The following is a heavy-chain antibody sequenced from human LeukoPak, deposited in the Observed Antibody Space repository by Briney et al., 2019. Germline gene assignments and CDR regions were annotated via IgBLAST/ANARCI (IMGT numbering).Heavy chain of an antibody. D-gene: IGHD2-21*02. CDR2: ISYDGSNK. V-gene: IGHV3-30-3*01. J-gene: IGHJ2*01. CDR1: GFTFSSYA. Sequence: PGGSLRLSCAASGFTFSSYAMHWVRQAPGKGLEWVAVISYDGSNKYYADSVKGRFTISRDNSKNTLYLQMNSLRAEDTAVYYCARDPVVTAIPGYFDHWGRGTLVTVSS. CDR3: ARDPVVTAIPGYFDH.